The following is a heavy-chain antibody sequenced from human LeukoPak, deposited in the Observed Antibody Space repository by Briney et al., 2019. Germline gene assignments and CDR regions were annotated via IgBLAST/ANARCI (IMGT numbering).Heavy chain of an antibody. CDR2: IAYDGSSK. J-gene: IGHJ3*01. Sequence: GGSLRLSCVGSGFDFGTSAIHWVRQAPGKGLEWVAVIAYDGSSKYYADSVKGRFTISRDNSKSTMYLQLNSLTADDTAVFYCATSSGYDLGSAFDVWGQGTRVTVSS. V-gene: IGHV3-30-3*01. D-gene: IGHD5-12*01. CDR3: ATSSGYDLGSAFDV. CDR1: GFDFGTSA.